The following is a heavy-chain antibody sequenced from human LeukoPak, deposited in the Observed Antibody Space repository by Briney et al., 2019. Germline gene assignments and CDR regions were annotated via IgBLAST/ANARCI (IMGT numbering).Heavy chain of an antibody. CDR2: IYYSGST. V-gene: IGHV4-59*12. Sequence: SETLSLTCTVSGGSISSYYWSWIRQPPGKGLEWIGYIYYSGSTNYNPSLKSRVTISVDTSKNQFSLKLSSVTAADTAVYYCARVSTSWYQDWYFDLWGRGTLVTVTS. CDR1: GGSISSYY. J-gene: IGHJ2*01. D-gene: IGHD6-13*01. CDR3: ARVSTSWYQDWYFDL.